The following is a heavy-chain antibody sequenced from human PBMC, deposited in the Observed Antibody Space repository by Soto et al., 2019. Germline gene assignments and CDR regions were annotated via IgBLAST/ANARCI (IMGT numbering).Heavy chain of an antibody. CDR1: GGSISSGGYY. Sequence: SETLSLTCTVSGGSISSGGYYWSWIRQHPGKGLEWIGYIYYSGSTYYNPSLKSRVTISVDTSKNQFSLKLSSVTAADTAVYYCARDRGCSSTSCLYGMDVWGQGTTVTV. J-gene: IGHJ6*02. CDR2: IYYSGST. D-gene: IGHD2-2*01. CDR3: ARDRGCSSTSCLYGMDV. V-gene: IGHV4-31*03.